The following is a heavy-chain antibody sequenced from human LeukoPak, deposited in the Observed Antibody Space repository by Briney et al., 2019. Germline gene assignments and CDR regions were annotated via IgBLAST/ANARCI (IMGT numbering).Heavy chain of an antibody. CDR3: ASGGSGSYGY. V-gene: IGHV3-74*01. D-gene: IGHD3-10*01. Sequence: GGSLRLSCAASGFTFSTYWMHWVRRAPGKGLVWVSRINTDGSSTSYADSVKGRFTISRDNAKNTLYLQMNSLRAEDTAVYYCASGGSGSYGYWGQGTLVTVSP. J-gene: IGHJ4*02. CDR2: INTDGSST. CDR1: GFTFSTYW.